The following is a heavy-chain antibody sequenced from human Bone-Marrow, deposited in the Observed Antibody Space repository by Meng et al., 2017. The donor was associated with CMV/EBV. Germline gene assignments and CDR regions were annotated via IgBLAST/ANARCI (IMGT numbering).Heavy chain of an antibody. Sequence: GESLKISCAASGFTFSNAWMSWVRQAPGKGLEWVGFIRSKAYGGTTEYAASVKGRFTISRDDSKSIAYLQMNSLKTEDTAVYYCTREENDFWSGYPDRFDYWGQGTLVTVSS. V-gene: IGHV3-49*04. J-gene: IGHJ4*02. D-gene: IGHD3-3*01. CDR2: IRSKAYGGTT. CDR3: TREENDFWSGYPDRFDY. CDR1: GFTFSNAW.